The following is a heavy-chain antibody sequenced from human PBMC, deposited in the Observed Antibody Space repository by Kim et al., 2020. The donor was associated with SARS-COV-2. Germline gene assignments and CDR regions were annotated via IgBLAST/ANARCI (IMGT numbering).Heavy chain of an antibody. CDR3: AKDQYIVIVPPTLFGMEV. Sequence: GGSLRLSCAASGFTFSSYGMHWVRQAPGKGLEWVAVISYDGSDKYYADSVKGRFTISRDNSKNTLYLQMNSLRAEDTAVYYCAKDQYIVIVPPTLFGMEVWGQGTAVTVSS. CDR2: ISYDGSDK. CDR1: GFTFSSYG. V-gene: IGHV3-30-3*01. J-gene: IGHJ6*02. D-gene: IGHD2-2*01.